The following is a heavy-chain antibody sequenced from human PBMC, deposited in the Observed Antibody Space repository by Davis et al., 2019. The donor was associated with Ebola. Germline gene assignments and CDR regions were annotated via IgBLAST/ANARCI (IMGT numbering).Heavy chain of an antibody. CDR2: ISKTRVYT. V-gene: IGHV3-21*04. CDR1: GFTSSGFTFSDYD. Sequence: GESLKISCAASGFTSSGFTFSDYDLNWVRQAPGKGLEWVSTISKTRVYTYYAASVKGRFTVSRDNARNTLYLQMNNLRAEDTAVYYCARSGLSFGVVKYHYGMDVWGKGTTVTVSS. D-gene: IGHD3-3*01. CDR3: ARSGLSFGVVKYHYGMDV. J-gene: IGHJ6*04.